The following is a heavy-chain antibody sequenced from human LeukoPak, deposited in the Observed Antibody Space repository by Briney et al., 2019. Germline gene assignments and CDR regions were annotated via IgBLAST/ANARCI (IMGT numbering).Heavy chain of an antibody. J-gene: IGHJ6*02. CDR3: ARDATLRRYISGYDYFGVDV. D-gene: IGHD5-18*01. CDR2: IYYSGST. CDR1: GGSISSYY. V-gene: IGHV4-59*12. Sequence: SETLSLTCTVSGGSISSYYWSWIRQPPGKGLEWIGYIYYSGSTNYNPSLKSRVTISVDTSKNQFSLKLSSVTAADTAVYYCARDATLRRYISGYDYFGVDVWGQGTTVTVSS.